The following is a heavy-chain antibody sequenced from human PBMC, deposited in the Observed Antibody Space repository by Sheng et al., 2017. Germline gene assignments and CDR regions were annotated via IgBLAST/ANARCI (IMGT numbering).Heavy chain of an antibody. CDR3: ARAISISEMATKHWYFDL. CDR1: GGTFSSYA. D-gene: IGHD5-12*01. Sequence: QVQLVQSGAEVKKPGSSVKVSCKASGGTFSSYAISWVRQAPGQGLEWMGGIIPIFGTANYAQKFQGRVTITADESTSTAYMELSSLRSEDTAVYYCARAISISEMATKHWYFDLWGRGTLVTVSS. V-gene: IGHV1-69*01. CDR2: IIPIFGTA. J-gene: IGHJ2*01.